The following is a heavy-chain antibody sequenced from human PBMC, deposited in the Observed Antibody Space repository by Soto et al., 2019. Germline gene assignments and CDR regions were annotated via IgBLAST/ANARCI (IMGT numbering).Heavy chain of an antibody. CDR1: GGSLSGYF. D-gene: IGHD6-13*01. Sequence: PSETLSLTCAVYGGSLSGYFWSWIRQPPGKGLEWIGQINHSGSTNYNPSLKSRVTISEDTSKNQFSLKLSSVTAADTALYYCATLTSSWYYFDYWGQGTLVTVS. CDR2: INHSGST. V-gene: IGHV4-34*01. CDR3: ATLTSSWYYFDY. J-gene: IGHJ4*02.